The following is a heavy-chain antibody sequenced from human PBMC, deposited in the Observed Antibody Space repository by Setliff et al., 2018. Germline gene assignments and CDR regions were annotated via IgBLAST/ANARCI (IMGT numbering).Heavy chain of an antibody. CDR3: AKGGQQVAPDGRWFDP. CDR2: ISYDGSNK. V-gene: IGHV3-30*18. D-gene: IGHD6-13*01. Sequence: GGSLRLSCAASGFTFSSYWMSWVRQAPGKGLEWVAVISYDGSNKYYADSVKGRFTISRDNSKNTLYLQMSSLRDDDTAVYYCAKGGQQVAPDGRWFDPWGQGSLVTSPQ. J-gene: IGHJ5*02. CDR1: GFTFSSYW.